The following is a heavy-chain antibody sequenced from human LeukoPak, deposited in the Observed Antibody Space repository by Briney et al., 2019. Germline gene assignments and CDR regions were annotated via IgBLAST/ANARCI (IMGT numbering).Heavy chain of an antibody. CDR3: ARDGGGDQNPHY. CDR1: GGTFSSYA. D-gene: IGHD2-21*02. J-gene: IGHJ4*02. Sequence: ASVKVSCKASGGTFSSYAISWVRQAPGQGLEWMGGIIPIFGTANYAQKFQGRVTITADESTSTAYMELSSLRSEDTAVYYCARDGGGDQNPHYWGQGTLVTVSS. V-gene: IGHV1-69*13. CDR2: IIPIFGTA.